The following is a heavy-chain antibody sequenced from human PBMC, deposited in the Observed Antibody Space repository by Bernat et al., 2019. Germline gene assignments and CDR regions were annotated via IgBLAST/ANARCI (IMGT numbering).Heavy chain of an antibody. CDR1: GFTFSSYG. V-gene: IGHV3-30*02. D-gene: IGHD1-26*01. CDR2: IRYDGSNK. Sequence: QVQLVESGGGVVQPGGSLRLSCAASGFTFSSYGMHWVRQAPGKGLEWVAFIRYDGSNKYYADSVKGRFTISRDNSKNTLYLQMNSLRAEDTAVYYCATDKPFFGKGMTWELLPFDIWGQGTMVTVSS. J-gene: IGHJ3*02. CDR3: ATDKPFFGKGMTWELLPFDI.